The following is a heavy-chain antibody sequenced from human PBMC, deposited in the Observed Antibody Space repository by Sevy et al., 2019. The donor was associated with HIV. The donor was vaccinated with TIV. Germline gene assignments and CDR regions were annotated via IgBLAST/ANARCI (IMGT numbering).Heavy chain of an antibody. CDR1: GFNFNFYA. CDR2: IGATASTT. Sequence: GGSLRLSCVASGFNFNFYAMSWVRLAPGKGLEWVSSIGATASTTYYADSVKGRFTVSRDNSKNVLYLQMDSLRVEDTALYYCAKDFRPYRAAVFDYWGQGVLVTVSS. V-gene: IGHV3-23*01. J-gene: IGHJ4*02. D-gene: IGHD6-25*01. CDR3: AKDFRPYRAAVFDY.